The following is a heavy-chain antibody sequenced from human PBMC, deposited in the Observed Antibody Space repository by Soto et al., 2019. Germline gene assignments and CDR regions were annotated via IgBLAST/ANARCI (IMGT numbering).Heavy chain of an antibody. CDR1: GCPYPGSD. Sequence: VSCRGSGCPYPGSDMNGVAQATGQGLEWMGWMNPNSGNTGYAQKFQGRVTMTRNTSISTAYMELSSLRSEDTAVYYCASGAYKRVVGSRRGQGTAVTVS. D-gene: IGHD3-16*01. V-gene: IGHV1-8*01. J-gene: IGHJ4*02. CDR3: ASGAYKRVVGSR. CDR2: MNPNSGNT.